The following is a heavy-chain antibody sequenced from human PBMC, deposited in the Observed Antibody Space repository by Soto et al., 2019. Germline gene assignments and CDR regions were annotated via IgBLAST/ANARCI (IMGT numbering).Heavy chain of an antibody. CDR3: ARSSRYNWNYWFDP. V-gene: IGHV4-59*01. J-gene: IGHJ5*02. D-gene: IGHD1-7*01. CDR1: GGSISSYY. Sequence: SETLSLTCTVSGGSISSYYWSWIRQPPGKGLEWIGYIYYSGSTNYNPSLKSRVTISVDTSKNQFSLKLSSVTAADTAVYYCARSSRYNWNYWFDPWGQGTLVTVS. CDR2: IYYSGST.